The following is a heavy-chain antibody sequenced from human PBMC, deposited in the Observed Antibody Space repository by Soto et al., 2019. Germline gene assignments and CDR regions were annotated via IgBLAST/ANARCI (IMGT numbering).Heavy chain of an antibody. CDR3: AGRKNSGAFDI. D-gene: IGHD3-10*01. Sequence: PSETLSLTRTVSGGSISSYYWSWIRQPPGKGLEWIGYIYYSGSTNYNPSLKSRVTISVDTSKNQFSLKLSSVTAADTAVYYCAGRKNSGAFDIWGQGTMVTVSS. J-gene: IGHJ3*02. V-gene: IGHV4-59*01. CDR2: IYYSGST. CDR1: GGSISSYY.